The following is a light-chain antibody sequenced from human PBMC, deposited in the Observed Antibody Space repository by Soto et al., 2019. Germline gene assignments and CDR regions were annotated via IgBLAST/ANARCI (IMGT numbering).Light chain of an antibody. V-gene: IGKV1-27*01. CDR2: DAS. Sequence: DLQMTQSPSSLSASVGDRVTITCRASQDISNYLAWYQQKPGKVPKLLIFDASTLQTGVQSRFSGSGAGTVFTLTISGLQPEDVAAYYCQQYNSAPNTFGRGTRLEIK. J-gene: IGKJ2*01. CDR1: QDISNY. CDR3: QQYNSAPNT.